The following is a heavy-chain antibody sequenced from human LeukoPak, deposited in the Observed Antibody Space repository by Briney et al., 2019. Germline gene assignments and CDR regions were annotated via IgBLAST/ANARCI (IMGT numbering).Heavy chain of an antibody. D-gene: IGHD2-2*01. CDR3: TRPESSSSLACDH. CDR1: GFTFSSSW. Sequence: AGGSLRLSCAASGFTFSSSWVHWVRQAPGKGLVWVSRINSDGSTTNYADSVKGRFIISRDNAKNTLYLQMNSLRAEDTAVYYCTRPESSSSLACDHWGQGTLVTVSS. J-gene: IGHJ4*02. V-gene: IGHV3-74*01. CDR2: INSDGSTT.